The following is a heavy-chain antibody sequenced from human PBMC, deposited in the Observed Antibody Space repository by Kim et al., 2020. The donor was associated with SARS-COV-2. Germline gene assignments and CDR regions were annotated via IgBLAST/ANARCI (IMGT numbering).Heavy chain of an antibody. Sequence: ASVKVSCMASGYLFSMYDINWVRQASGQGLEWLGWVTPSTGNTGNAQKFQGRFTMTRDISRRTAYMELSNLRSEDTAVYYCARTTSGWPNWFDSWGQGTL. CDR1: GYLFSMYD. CDR3: ARTTSGWPNWFDS. V-gene: IGHV1-8*01. CDR2: VTPSTGNT. D-gene: IGHD6-19*01. J-gene: IGHJ5*01.